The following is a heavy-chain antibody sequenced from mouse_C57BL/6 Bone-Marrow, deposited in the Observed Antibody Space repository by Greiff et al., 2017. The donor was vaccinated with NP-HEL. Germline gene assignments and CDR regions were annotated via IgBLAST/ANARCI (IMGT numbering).Heavy chain of an antibody. V-gene: IGHV1-7*01. CDR1: GYTFTSYW. CDR3: ARGGWSRYGMDY. CDR2: INPSSGYT. D-gene: IGHD1-1*01. J-gene: IGHJ4*01. Sequence: QVQLQQPGAELVKPGASVKLSCKASGYTFTSYWMHWVKQRPGQGLEWIGNINPSSGYTNYNQKFKDKATLTADKSSSTAYMQLSSLTYEDSAVYYCARGGWSRYGMDYWGQGTSVTVSS.